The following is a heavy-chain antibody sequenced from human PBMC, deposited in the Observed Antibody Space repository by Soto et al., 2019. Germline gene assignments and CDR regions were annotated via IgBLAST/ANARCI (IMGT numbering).Heavy chain of an antibody. CDR1: GFTFSSYG. J-gene: IGHJ6*02. CDR3: AKDSHYYDFWSGRGHYYYYGMDV. V-gene: IGHV3-30*18. CDR2: ISYDGSNK. Sequence: QVQLVESGGGVVQPGRSLRLSCAASGFTFSSYGMHWVRQAPCKGLEWVAVISYDGSNKYYADSVKGRFTISRDNSKNTLYLPMNSLRAEDTAVYYCAKDSHYYDFWSGRGHYYYYGMDVWGQGTTVTVSS. D-gene: IGHD3-3*01.